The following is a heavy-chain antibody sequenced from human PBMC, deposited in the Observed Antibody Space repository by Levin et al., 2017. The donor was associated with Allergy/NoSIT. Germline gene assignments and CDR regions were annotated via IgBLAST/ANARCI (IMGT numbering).Heavy chain of an antibody. D-gene: IGHD3-22*01. V-gene: IGHV5-51*01. Sequence: GGSLRLSCKGSGSSFTSYWIGWVRQMPGKGLEWMGIIYPGDSDTRYSPSFQGQVTISADKSISTAYLQWSSLKASDTAMYYCARPPDISGYGMDVWGQGTTVTVSS. CDR1: GSSFTSYW. CDR2: IYPGDSDT. J-gene: IGHJ6*02. CDR3: ARPPDISGYGMDV.